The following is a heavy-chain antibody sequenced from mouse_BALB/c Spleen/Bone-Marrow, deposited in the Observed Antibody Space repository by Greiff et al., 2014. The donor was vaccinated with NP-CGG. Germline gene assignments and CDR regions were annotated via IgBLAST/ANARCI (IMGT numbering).Heavy chain of an antibody. CDR3: ARKGPYYRYDPYAMDY. Sequence: EVQVVESGPELVKPGASMKISCKASGYSFTGYTMNWVKQSHGKNLEWIGLINPYNGGTSYNQKFKGKATLTVDKSSSTAYMELLSLTSEDSAVYYCARKGPYYRYDPYAMDYWGQGTPVTVSS. D-gene: IGHD2-14*01. V-gene: IGHV1-18*01. CDR2: INPYNGGT. J-gene: IGHJ4*01. CDR1: GYSFTGYT.